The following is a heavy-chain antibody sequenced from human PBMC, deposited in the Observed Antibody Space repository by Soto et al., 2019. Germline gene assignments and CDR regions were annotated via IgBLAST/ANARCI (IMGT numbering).Heavy chain of an antibody. V-gene: IGHV1-46*01. CDR1: GYTFTSYY. J-gene: IGHJ3*02. CDR3: ARVDVRTMVRGGTPPSDVFDI. Sequence: GASVKVSCKAAGYTFTSYYMHWVRQAPGQGLEWMGIINPSGGSTRYAQKFQGRVTMTRDTSTSTVYMELSSLRSEDTAVYYCARVDVRTMVRGGTPPSDVFDIWGQGTMVTVSS. D-gene: IGHD3-10*01. CDR2: INPSGGST.